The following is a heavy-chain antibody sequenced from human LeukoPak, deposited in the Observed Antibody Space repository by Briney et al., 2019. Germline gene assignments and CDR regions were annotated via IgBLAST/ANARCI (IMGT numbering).Heavy chain of an antibody. Sequence: PGGSLRLSCAASGFTFSSYAMSWVRQAPGRGLEWVSAISGSGGSTYYADSVKGRFTISRDNSKNTLYLQMSSLRAEDTAVYYCAKHSSGWLYFDYWGQGTLVTISS. V-gene: IGHV3-23*01. CDR1: GFTFSSYA. J-gene: IGHJ4*02. CDR3: AKHSSGWLYFDY. CDR2: ISGSGGST. D-gene: IGHD6-19*01.